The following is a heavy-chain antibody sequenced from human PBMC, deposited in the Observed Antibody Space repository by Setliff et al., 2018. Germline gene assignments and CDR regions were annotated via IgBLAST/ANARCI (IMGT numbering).Heavy chain of an antibody. CDR2: IYHSGST. CDR1: GGSFSGYY. V-gene: IGHV4-34*01. CDR3: ARVPNFWSGYLDY. J-gene: IGHJ4*02. Sequence: LSLTCAVYGGSFSGYYWGWIRQPPGKGLGWIGSIYHSGSTYYNPSLKSRVTISVDTSKNQFSLKLSSVTAADTAVYYCARVPNFWSGYLDYWGQGTLVTVSS. D-gene: IGHD3-3*01.